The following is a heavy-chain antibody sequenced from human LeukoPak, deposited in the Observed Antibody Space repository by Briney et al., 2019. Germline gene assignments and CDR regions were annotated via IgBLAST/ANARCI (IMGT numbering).Heavy chain of an antibody. CDR1: GGTFSSYA. CDR2: IIPIFGTA. Sequence: SVKVSCKASGGTFSSYAISWVRQAPGQGLEWMGGIIPIFGTANYAQKFQGRVTITADESTSTAYMELSSLRSEDTAVYYCARDRRGGYNLGHYYFDYWGQGTLVTVSS. CDR3: ARDRRGGYNLGHYYFDY. D-gene: IGHD5-24*01. J-gene: IGHJ4*02. V-gene: IGHV1-69*13.